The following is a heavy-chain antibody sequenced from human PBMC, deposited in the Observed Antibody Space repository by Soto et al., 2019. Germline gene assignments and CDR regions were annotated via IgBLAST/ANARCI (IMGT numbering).Heavy chain of an antibody. CDR1: GYTFTSYG. J-gene: IGHJ2*01. V-gene: IGHV1-18*01. CDR3: ARDLVLRFVDYRDLYCPSTRRSSDL. D-gene: IGHD3-3*01. CDR2: ISAYNGNT. Sequence: ASVKVSCKASGYTFTSYGISWVRQAPGQGLEWMGWISAYNGNTNYAQKLQGRVTMTTDTSTSTAYMELRSLRSDDTAVYYCARDLVLRFVDYRDLYCPSTRRSSDL.